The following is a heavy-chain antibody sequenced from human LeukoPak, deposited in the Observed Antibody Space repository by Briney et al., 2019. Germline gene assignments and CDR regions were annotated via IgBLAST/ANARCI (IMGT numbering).Heavy chain of an antibody. CDR2: ISAYNGNT. Sequence: ASVKVSCKASGGTFSSYAISWVRQAPGQGLEWMGWISAYNGNTNYAQKLQGRVTMTTDTSTSTAYMELRSLRSDDTAVYYCARMAYNWNPWNWFDPWGQGTLVTVSS. D-gene: IGHD1-20*01. V-gene: IGHV1-18*01. J-gene: IGHJ5*02. CDR1: GGTFSSYA. CDR3: ARMAYNWNPWNWFDP.